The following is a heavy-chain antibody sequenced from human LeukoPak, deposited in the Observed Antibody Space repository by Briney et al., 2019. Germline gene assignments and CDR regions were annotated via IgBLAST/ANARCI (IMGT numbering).Heavy chain of an antibody. CDR2: XXXXGXXX. V-gene: IGHV3-30*02. D-gene: IGHD5-18*01. Sequence: GGSLRLSCAAPGFTXXSHGMHWVRQAPGXXXXXXXXXXXXGXXXXXXXXXXXXFTXXXDNSKNTLYLQMNSLGAEDTAVYYCAKLISSDTAMVNFWGQGTLVTVSS. CDR3: AKLISSDTAMVNF. J-gene: IGHJ4*02. CDR1: GFTXXSHG.